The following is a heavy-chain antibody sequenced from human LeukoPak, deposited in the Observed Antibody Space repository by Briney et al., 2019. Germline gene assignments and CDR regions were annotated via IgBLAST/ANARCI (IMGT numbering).Heavy chain of an antibody. J-gene: IGHJ4*02. Sequence: PETLSLTCAVSGYSISSGYYWGWIRQPPGKGLEWIGSIYHSGSTYYNPSLKSRVTISVDTSKNQFSLKLSSVTAADTAVYYCARQVYYCSSTSCYITGLFDYWGQGTLVTVSS. CDR1: GYSISSGYY. CDR3: ARQVYYCSSTSCYITGLFDY. CDR2: IYHSGST. D-gene: IGHD2-2*02. V-gene: IGHV4-38-2*01.